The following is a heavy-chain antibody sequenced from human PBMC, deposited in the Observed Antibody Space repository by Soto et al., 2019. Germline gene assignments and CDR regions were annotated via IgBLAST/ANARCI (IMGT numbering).Heavy chain of an antibody. CDR1: GGSVSSYF. CDR3: ARGHMGWFDP. J-gene: IGHJ5*02. V-gene: IGHV4-59*02. D-gene: IGHD3-16*01. CDR2: MYYSGET. Sequence: PSETLSLTCTVSGGSVSSYFWSWIRQPPGKGLEWIGHMYYSGETNSNPSLKNRVTMSVDTSKNHFSLRLNSVTAADSAVYYCARGHMGWFDPWGLGTLVTVSS.